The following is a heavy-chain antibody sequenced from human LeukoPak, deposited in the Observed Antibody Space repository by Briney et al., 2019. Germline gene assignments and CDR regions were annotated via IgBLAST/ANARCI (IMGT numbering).Heavy chain of an antibody. J-gene: IGHJ4*02. Sequence: GGSLRLSCAASGFTFSSYAMSWVRQAPGKGLEWVSAISGSGGSTYYADSVKGRFTISRDNSKNTLYLQMNSLRAEDTAVYYCAKDHQDSIAARGNDYWGQGTLVTVSS. D-gene: IGHD6-6*01. CDR3: AKDHQDSIAARGNDY. V-gene: IGHV3-23*01. CDR2: ISGSGGST. CDR1: GFTFSSYA.